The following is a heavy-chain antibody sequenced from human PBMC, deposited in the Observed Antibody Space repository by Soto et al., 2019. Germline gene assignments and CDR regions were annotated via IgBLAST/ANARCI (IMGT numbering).Heavy chain of an antibody. V-gene: IGHV1-2*02. J-gene: IGHJ4*02. CDR3: ARESLRAYDFWSGPTYYFDY. CDR2: INAKSGGT. Sequence: ASVKVSCKASGYTITAHLLHWVRQAPGQGLEWMGWINAKSGGTDYAQKFQDRVTITRDTSASTAYMELSSLRSEDTAVYYCARESLRAYDFWSGPTYYFDYWGQGTLVTVSS. CDR1: GYTITAHL. D-gene: IGHD3-3*01.